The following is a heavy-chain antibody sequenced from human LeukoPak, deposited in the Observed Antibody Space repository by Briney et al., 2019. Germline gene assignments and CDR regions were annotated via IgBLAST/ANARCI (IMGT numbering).Heavy chain of an antibody. Sequence: SETLSLTCTVSGGSIRSSYWNWIRQPPGKGLEWTGYISYSGSTNYNPSLQSRVSISLDTSKNHFSLKLRSVTAADTAVYYCARDSLYATNWYDPWGQGTLVTVSS. D-gene: IGHD2-8*01. CDR3: ARDSLYATNWYDP. CDR2: ISYSGST. V-gene: IGHV4-59*01. J-gene: IGHJ5*02. CDR1: GGSIRSSY.